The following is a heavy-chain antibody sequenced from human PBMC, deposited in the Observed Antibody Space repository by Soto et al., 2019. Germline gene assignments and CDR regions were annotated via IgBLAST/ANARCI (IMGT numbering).Heavy chain of an antibody. D-gene: IGHD4-17*01. CDR1: VYSFTCYY. CDR2: INPNSGGT. Sequence: XSVKVSCKASVYSFTCYYMHWVRQAPGQGLEWMGWINPNSGGTNYAQKFQGRVTMTRDTSISTAYMELSRLRSDDTAVYYCARERERVEAPVTTVMDVWGQGTTVTVSS. J-gene: IGHJ6*02. CDR3: ARERERVEAPVTTVMDV. V-gene: IGHV1-2*02.